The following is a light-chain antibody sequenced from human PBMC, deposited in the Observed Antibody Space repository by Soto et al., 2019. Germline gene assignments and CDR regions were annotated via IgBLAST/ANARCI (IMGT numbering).Light chain of an antibody. Sequence: DIQMTQSPSTLSASVGDRVTITCRANQSISTWLAWYQQEPGKAPKLLIYKASHLDSGVPSRFSGSGSGTEFTLTISSVQPDDFATYYCQQYNSYSRTFGKGSKVEIK. J-gene: IGKJ1*01. CDR3: QQYNSYSRT. V-gene: IGKV1-5*03. CDR2: KAS. CDR1: QSISTW.